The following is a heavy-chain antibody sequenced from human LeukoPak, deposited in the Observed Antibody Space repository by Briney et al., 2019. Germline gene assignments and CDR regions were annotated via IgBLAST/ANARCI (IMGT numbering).Heavy chain of an antibody. CDR2: IRSDGSNK. CDR1: GFTFSSYA. D-gene: IGHD3-10*01. J-gene: IGHJ4*02. V-gene: IGHV3-30*02. Sequence: PGGSLRLSCAASGFTFSSYAMHWVRQASGKGLEWGAFIRSDGSNKYYPDSVKGRFTISRDNSKNTLYLQMNSLRAEDTAVYYCAKDNSKTHYYGSGSYNTGRRLFDNWGQGTLVTVSS. CDR3: AKDNSKTHYYGSGSYNTGRRLFDN.